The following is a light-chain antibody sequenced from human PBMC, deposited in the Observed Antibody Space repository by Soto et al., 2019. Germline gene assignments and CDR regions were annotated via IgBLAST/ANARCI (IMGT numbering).Light chain of an antibody. CDR2: GAS. Sequence: EIVMTQSPATLSVSPGDRATLSCRASQSVSSNLAWYQQKPGQAPRLLISGASTRATGIPARFSGSGSGTEFTLTISSLQSEDFAVYYCQQYSNRPRTFGQGTKVDIK. CDR1: QSVSSN. J-gene: IGKJ1*01. CDR3: QQYSNRPRT. V-gene: IGKV3-15*01.